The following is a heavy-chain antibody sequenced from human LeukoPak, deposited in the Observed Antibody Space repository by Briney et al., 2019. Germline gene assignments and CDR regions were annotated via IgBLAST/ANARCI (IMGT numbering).Heavy chain of an antibody. Sequence: PGGSLRLSCAASGFTFNNYGMSWVRQAPGKGLEWVSSVTGSGTTKYYADSVKGRFVISRDNAKNSLYLQMNSLRAEDTAVYFCARERQLVTDYWGPGTLVTVSS. CDR2: VTGSGTTK. V-gene: IGHV3-21*06. D-gene: IGHD6-6*01. CDR3: ARERQLVTDY. CDR1: GFTFNNYG. J-gene: IGHJ4*01.